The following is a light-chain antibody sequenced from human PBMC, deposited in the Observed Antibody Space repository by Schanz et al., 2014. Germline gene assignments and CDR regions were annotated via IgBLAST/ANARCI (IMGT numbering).Light chain of an antibody. V-gene: IGKV3-20*01. CDR2: GAS. CDR3: QQYGSSPPYT. CDR1: QTVRSTY. Sequence: EIVLTQSPGTLSLSPGERATLSCRASQTVRSTYLAWYQQTPGQAPRLLIYGASSRATGVPDRFSGSGSGTDFTLTISRLEPEDFAVYYCQQYGSSPPYTFGQGTKLEIK. J-gene: IGKJ2*01.